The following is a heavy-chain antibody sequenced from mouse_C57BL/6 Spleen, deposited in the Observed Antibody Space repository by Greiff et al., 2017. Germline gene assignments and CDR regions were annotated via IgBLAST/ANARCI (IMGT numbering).Heavy chain of an antibody. CDR1: GYTFTDYY. CDR3: ARCLSFYGSSYGCFDY. Sequence: VKLMESGAELVRPGASVKLSCKASGYTFTDYYINWVKQRPGQGLEWIAKIYPGSGNTYYNEKFKGKATLTAEKSSSTAYMQLSSLTSEDSAVYFCARCLSFYGSSYGCFDYWGQGTTLTVSS. D-gene: IGHD1-1*01. V-gene: IGHV1-76*01. CDR2: IYPGSGNT. J-gene: IGHJ2*01.